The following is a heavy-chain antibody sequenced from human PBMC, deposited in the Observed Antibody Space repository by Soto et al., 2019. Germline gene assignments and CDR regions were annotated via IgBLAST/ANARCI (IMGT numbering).Heavy chain of an antibody. J-gene: IGHJ4*02. CDR2: INAGNGNT. V-gene: IGHV1-3*01. Sequence: ASVKVSFKSSGYTFTSYSIHWVRQAPGQRLEWMGWINAGNGNTKYSQKFQGRVTITRDTSASTAYMELSSLRSEDTAVYYCARAQDYDFWSGYLDYWGQGTLVTVSS. CDR1: GYTFTSYS. CDR3: ARAQDYDFWSGYLDY. D-gene: IGHD3-3*01.